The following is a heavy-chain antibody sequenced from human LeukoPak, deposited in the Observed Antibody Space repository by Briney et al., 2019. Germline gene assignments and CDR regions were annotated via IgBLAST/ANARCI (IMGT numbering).Heavy chain of an antibody. CDR1: GGSISSYY. J-gene: IGHJ4*02. CDR2: IYTSGST. V-gene: IGHV4-4*07. D-gene: IGHD6-13*01. CDR3: ARHLTAAGTFDY. Sequence: SETLSLTCTVSGGSISSYYWSWIRQPAGKGLEWIGRIYTSGSTNYNPSLKSRVTMSVDTSRNQFSLKLSSVTAADTAVYYCARHLTAAGTFDYWGQGTLVTVSS.